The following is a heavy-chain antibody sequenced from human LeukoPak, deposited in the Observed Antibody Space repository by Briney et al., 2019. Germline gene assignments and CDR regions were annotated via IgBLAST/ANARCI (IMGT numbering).Heavy chain of an antibody. J-gene: IGHJ3*01. CDR1: GFTFSTYA. Sequence: GGSLRLSCAASGFTFSTYAMSWVRQAPGKGLEWVSGISSSGGSTYYADSVKGRFPISRDNSKNTLYLQMNSLRAEDTAVYYCVKAYSSSTDAFDVWGQGTMVTVSS. CDR2: ISSSGGST. CDR3: VKAYSSSTDAFDV. V-gene: IGHV3-23*01. D-gene: IGHD6-6*01.